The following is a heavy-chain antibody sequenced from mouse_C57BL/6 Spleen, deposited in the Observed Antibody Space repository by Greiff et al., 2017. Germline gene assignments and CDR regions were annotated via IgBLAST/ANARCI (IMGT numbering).Heavy chain of an antibody. CDR3: ASSSFGFAY. Sequence: VKLQESGPELVKPGASVKISCKASGYAFSSSWMNWVKQRPGKGLEWIGRIYPGDGDTNYNGKFKGKATLTADKSSSTAYMQLSSLTSEDSAVYFCASSSFGFAYWGQGTLVTVSA. V-gene: IGHV1-82*01. CDR1: GYAFSSSW. CDR2: IYPGDGDT. J-gene: IGHJ3*01.